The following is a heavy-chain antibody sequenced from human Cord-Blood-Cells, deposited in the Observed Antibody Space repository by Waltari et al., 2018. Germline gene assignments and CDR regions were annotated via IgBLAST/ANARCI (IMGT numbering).Heavy chain of an antibody. CDR2: IYYSGST. J-gene: IGHJ4*02. Sequence: QLQLQESGPGLVKPSETLSLTCTVSGGSISSSSSYWGWIRQPPGKGLEWIGSIYYSGSTYYNPSLKSRVTISVDTSKNQFSLKLSSVTAADTAVYYCARLEKDYFDYWGQGTLVTVSS. V-gene: IGHV4-39*01. CDR1: GGSISSSSSY. CDR3: ARLEKDYFDY.